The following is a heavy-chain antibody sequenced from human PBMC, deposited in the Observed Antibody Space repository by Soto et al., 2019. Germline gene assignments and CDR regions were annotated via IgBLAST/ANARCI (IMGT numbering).Heavy chain of an antibody. Sequence: GGSLRLSCVASGFTFSPYWMSWVRQAPGKGLVWVSSISSSSSYIYYADSVKGRFTISRDNAKNSLYLQMNSLRAEDTAVYYCARDGKDVCSGGSCSPPAFDIWGQGTMVTVSS. CDR2: ISSSSSYI. D-gene: IGHD2-15*01. J-gene: IGHJ3*02. CDR1: GFTFSPYW. CDR3: ARDGKDVCSGGSCSPPAFDI. V-gene: IGHV3-21*01.